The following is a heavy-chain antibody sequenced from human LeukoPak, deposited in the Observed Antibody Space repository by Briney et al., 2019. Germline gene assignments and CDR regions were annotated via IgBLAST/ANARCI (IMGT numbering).Heavy chain of an antibody. CDR1: GNYW. J-gene: IGHJ4*02. CDR2: INSDGSWT. CDR3: ARDVLAVAAHPERFDY. D-gene: IGHD6-19*01. V-gene: IGHV3-74*01. Sequence: GGSLRLSCAASGNYWMHWVRQAPGKGLVWVSHINSDGSWTGYADSVKGRFTISKDNAKNTVYLQMNNLRAEDTAVYYCARDVLAVAAHPERFDYWGQGTLVTVSS.